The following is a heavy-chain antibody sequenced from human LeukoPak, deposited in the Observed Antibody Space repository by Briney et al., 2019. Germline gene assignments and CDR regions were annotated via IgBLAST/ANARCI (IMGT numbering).Heavy chain of an antibody. CDR3: ARDSAYYYGSGSYSVYYYYYYGMDV. CDR1: GFTFNSYW. D-gene: IGHD3-10*01. V-gene: IGHV3-7*01. Sequence: GGSLRLSCAASGFTFNSYWMSWVRQAPGKGLEWVANIKQDGSEKYYVDSVKGRFTISRDNAKNSLYLQMNSLRAEDTAVYYCARDSAYYYGSGSYSVYYYYYYGMDVWGQGTTVTVSS. J-gene: IGHJ6*02. CDR2: IKQDGSEK.